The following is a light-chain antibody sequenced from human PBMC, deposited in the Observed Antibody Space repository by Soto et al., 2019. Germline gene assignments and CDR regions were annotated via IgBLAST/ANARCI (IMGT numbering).Light chain of an antibody. CDR3: SSFAVSNSFV. J-gene: IGLJ1*01. Sequence: QSVLTQPPSASGSPGQSVTISCTGTSNDVGGYNYVSWYQQHPGKDPKLMIYEVNKRPSGVPDRFSGSKSGNTASLTVSGLQGEDEADYYCSSFAVSNSFVFGTGTKVTVL. CDR1: SNDVGGYNY. V-gene: IGLV2-8*01. CDR2: EVN.